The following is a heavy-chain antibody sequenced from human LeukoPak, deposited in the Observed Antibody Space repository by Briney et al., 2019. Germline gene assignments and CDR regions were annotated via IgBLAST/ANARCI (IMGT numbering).Heavy chain of an antibody. J-gene: IGHJ3*02. CDR1: GFPFSTSW. CDR3: EARFRDGLDI. CDR2: ISSDGGTT. Sequence: PGGSLRLSCAASGFPFSTSWVHWVRQAPGKGLLWVSRISSDGGTTEYADSVKGRFAISRDNAKNTLYLQMNSLRAEDTAVYYCEARFRDGLDIWGQGTMVTVSS. V-gene: IGHV3-74*01.